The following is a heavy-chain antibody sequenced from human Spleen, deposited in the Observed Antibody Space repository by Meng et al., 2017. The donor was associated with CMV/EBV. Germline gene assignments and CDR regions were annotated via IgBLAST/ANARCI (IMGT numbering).Heavy chain of an antibody. CDR2: ISSSGDAT. CDR3: AKDRGHIATRPNYYFYFGMDV. V-gene: IGHV3-23*01. J-gene: IGHJ6*02. D-gene: IGHD6-6*01. CDR1: GFTFSDFA. Sequence: GGSLRLSCAPSGFTFSDFAMNWVRQAPGKGLEWVSSISSSGDATYYADSVKGRFTISRDNSKNTLYLQMNSLRPEDTAVYYCAKDRGHIATRPNYYFYFGMDVWGQGTTVTVSS.